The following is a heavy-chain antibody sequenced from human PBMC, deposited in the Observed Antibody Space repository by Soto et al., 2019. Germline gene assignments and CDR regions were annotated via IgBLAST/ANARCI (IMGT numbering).Heavy chain of an antibody. V-gene: IGHV3-48*03. CDR1: GFSFSSYE. CDR2: ISDRGESM. Sequence: EVQLVESGGGLIQPGGSVRLSCEASGFSFSSYEMNWVREAPGRGLEWLSYISDRGESMYYSDSVKGRFTISRDNTKSSLYLQMNRLRAEDTAVYYCARGYYSGNSASGYWGQGTLVTVSS. J-gene: IGHJ4*02. D-gene: IGHD4-4*01. CDR3: ARGYYSGNSASGY.